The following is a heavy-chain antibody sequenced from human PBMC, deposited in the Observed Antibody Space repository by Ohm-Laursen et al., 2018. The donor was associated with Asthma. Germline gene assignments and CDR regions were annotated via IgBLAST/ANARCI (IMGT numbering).Heavy chain of an antibody. Sequence: TLSLTWTASGGSISSGGYYWSWIRQHPGKGLEWIGYIYYSGSTYYNPSLKSRVTISVDTSKNQFSLKLSSVTAADTAVYYCARVRITMVRGHNWFDPWGQGTLVTVSS. CDR3: ARVRITMVRGHNWFDP. J-gene: IGHJ5*02. D-gene: IGHD3-10*01. CDR1: GGSISSGGYY. V-gene: IGHV4-31*02. CDR2: IYYSGST.